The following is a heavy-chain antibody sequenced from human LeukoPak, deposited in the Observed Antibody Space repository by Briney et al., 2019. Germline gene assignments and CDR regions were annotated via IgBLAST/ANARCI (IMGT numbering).Heavy chain of an antibody. J-gene: IGHJ2*01. CDR3: ARDIAGRTFDL. Sequence: SETLSLTCTVSGGSISSYYWSWIRQPPGKGLEWIGYIYYSGSTNYNPSLKSRVTISVDTSKNQFSLKLSSVTAADTAVYYCARDIAGRTFDLWGCGTLVTVSS. V-gene: IGHV4-59*01. D-gene: IGHD6-13*01. CDR1: GGSISSYY. CDR2: IYYSGST.